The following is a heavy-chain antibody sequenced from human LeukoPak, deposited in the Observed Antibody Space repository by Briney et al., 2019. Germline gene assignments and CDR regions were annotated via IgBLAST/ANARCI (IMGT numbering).Heavy chain of an antibody. CDR3: ARDPLWSGTIRNFDY. CDR2: IYYSGST. V-gene: IGHV4-59*12. Sequence: PSETLSLTCTLSGGSINSYYWSWIRQPPGKGLEWIGYIYYSGSTSYNPSLKSRGTISVDTSKNQFSLKLSSVTAADTAVYYCARDPLWSGTIRNFDYWGQGTLVTVSS. J-gene: IGHJ4*02. CDR1: GGSINSYY. D-gene: IGHD3-3*01.